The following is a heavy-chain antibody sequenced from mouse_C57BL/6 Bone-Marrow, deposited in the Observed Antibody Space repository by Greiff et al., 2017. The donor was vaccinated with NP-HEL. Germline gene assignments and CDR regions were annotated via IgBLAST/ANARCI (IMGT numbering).Heavy chain of an antibody. CDR3: ARGGGLWYFDY. CDR2: IYPGGGYT. CDR1: GYTFTNYW. Sequence: VKLVESGAELVRPGTSVKMSCKASGYTFTNYWIGWAKQRPGHGLEWIGDIYPGGGYTNYNEKFKGKATLTADKSSSTAYMQFSSLTSEDSAIYYCARGGGLWYFDYWGQGTTLTVSS. D-gene: IGHD1-1*02. J-gene: IGHJ2*01. V-gene: IGHV1-63*01.